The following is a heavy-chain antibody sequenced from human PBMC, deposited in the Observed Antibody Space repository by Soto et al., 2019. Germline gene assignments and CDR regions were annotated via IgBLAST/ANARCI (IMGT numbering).Heavy chain of an antibody. J-gene: IGHJ4*02. CDR2: INHSGST. D-gene: IGHD4-17*01. Sequence: SETLSLTCAVYGGSFSGYYWSWIRQPPGKGLEWIGEINHSGSTNYNPSLKSRVTISVDTSKNQFSLKLSSVTAADTAVYYCARGDYGGNWYWGQGTLVTVSS. V-gene: IGHV4-34*01. CDR1: GGSFSGYY. CDR3: ARGDYGGNWY.